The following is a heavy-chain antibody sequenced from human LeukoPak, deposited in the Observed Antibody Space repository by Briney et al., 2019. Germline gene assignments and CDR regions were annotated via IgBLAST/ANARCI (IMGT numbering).Heavy chain of an antibody. J-gene: IGHJ4*02. CDR1: GYTFTGYY. D-gene: IGHD3-10*01. Sequence: ASVKVSCKASGYTFTGYYMHWVRQAPGQGLEWMGWINPNSGGTNYAQKFQGRVTITRNTSISTAYMELSSLRSEDTAVYYCARGRYDRGEFDYWGQGTLVTVSS. CDR3: ARGRYDRGEFDY. CDR2: INPNSGGT. V-gene: IGHV1-2*02.